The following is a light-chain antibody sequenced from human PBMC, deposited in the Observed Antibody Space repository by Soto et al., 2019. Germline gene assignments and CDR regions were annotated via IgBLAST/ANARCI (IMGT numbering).Light chain of an antibody. Sequence: EIVLTQSASTLSLSPGERATLSCRASQGVSSYLAWYQQKPGQAPRLLIYDASNRATGIPARFSGSGPGTDFTLTISSLEPEDFAVYYCQQRSNWHRVTFGQGTRLEIK. CDR1: QGVSSY. CDR2: DAS. CDR3: QQRSNWHRVT. J-gene: IGKJ5*01. V-gene: IGKV3D-11*01.